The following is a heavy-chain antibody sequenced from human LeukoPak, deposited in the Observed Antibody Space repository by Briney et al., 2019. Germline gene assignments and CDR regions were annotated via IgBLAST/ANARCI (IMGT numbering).Heavy chain of an antibody. CDR2: IKQDGSEK. CDR3: ARDPLDRIAVAADAFDI. CDR1: GFTFSSYW. D-gene: IGHD6-19*01. Sequence: GGSLRLSCAASGFTFSSYWMSWVRQAPGKGLEWVANIKQDGSEKYYVDSVKGRFTISRDNAKNSLYLQMNSLRAEDTAVYYCARDPLDRIAVAADAFDIWGQGTMVTVSS. J-gene: IGHJ3*02. V-gene: IGHV3-7*01.